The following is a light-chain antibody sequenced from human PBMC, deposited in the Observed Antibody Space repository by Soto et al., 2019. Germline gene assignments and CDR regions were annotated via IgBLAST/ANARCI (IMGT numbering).Light chain of an antibody. Sequence: QSVLTQPASVSGSPGQSIAISCTGTSSDVGDYNSVSWYQQHPGKVPKLVIFEVSNRPSGVSNRFSGSKSGNTASLTISGLQAEDEADYFCSSYINTNTIVFGGGTKVTLL. CDR2: EVS. CDR3: SSYINTNTIV. J-gene: IGLJ2*01. V-gene: IGLV2-14*01. CDR1: SSDVGDYNS.